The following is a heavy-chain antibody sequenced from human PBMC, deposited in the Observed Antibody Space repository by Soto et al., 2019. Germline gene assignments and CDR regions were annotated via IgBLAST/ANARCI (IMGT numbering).Heavy chain of an antibody. Sequence: QVQLVQSGGEVKKPGASVKVSCKASGYRFSSYGLNWLRQAPGEGPEWMGWINTFNGNTNSAQKFQGRLRVTTDTSTSPGFMELSSLTPDDTAVDFCARELGISPSAPLDYWGQGTLITVSS. D-gene: IGHD2-21*01. CDR1: GYRFSSYG. CDR2: INTFNGNT. V-gene: IGHV1-18*01. CDR3: ARELGISPSAPLDY. J-gene: IGHJ4*02.